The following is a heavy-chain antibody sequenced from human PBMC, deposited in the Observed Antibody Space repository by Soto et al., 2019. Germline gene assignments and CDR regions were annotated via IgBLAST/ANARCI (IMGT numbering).Heavy chain of an antibody. CDR3: AKDRGRQLVYNLFDP. V-gene: IGHV3-30*18. CDR2: ISYDGSNK. Sequence: QVQLVESGGGVVQPGRSLRLSCAASGFTFSSYGMHWVRQAPGKGLEWVAVISYDGSNKYYADSVKGRFTISRDNSKNTLYLQMNSLRAEDTAVYYCAKDRGRQLVYNLFDPWGQGTLVTVSS. J-gene: IGHJ5*02. CDR1: GFTFSSYG. D-gene: IGHD6-13*01.